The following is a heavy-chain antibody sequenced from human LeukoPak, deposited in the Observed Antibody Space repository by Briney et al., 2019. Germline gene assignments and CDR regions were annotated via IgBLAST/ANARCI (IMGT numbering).Heavy chain of an antibody. Sequence: GGSLRLSCTASGPTFSNYATTWVRQAPGKGQEWVSSITGSGRGTYYADSVKGRFSVSRDNSQNTVFLHMNSLRADDTALYSCSRDPNGDYVGAFDMWGPGTMVTVSS. J-gene: IGHJ3*02. CDR3: SRDPNGDYVGAFDM. V-gene: IGHV3-23*01. CDR2: ITGSGRGT. CDR1: GPTFSNYA. D-gene: IGHD4-17*01.